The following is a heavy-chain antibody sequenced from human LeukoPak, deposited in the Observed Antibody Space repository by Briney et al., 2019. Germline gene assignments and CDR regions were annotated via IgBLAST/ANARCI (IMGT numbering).Heavy chain of an antibody. CDR3: ARYTGSGVYYLDY. CDR2: VYSTGST. D-gene: IGHD5-18*01. Sequence: PSETPSLTCTVSGGSISSFYWSWIRQPPGKGLEWIGHVYSTGSTSYNPSLKSRVTVSVDTSKNQFSLRLNSVTAADTAVYYCARYTGSGVYYLDYWGQGTLVTVSS. V-gene: IGHV4-59*08. J-gene: IGHJ4*02. CDR1: GGSISSFY.